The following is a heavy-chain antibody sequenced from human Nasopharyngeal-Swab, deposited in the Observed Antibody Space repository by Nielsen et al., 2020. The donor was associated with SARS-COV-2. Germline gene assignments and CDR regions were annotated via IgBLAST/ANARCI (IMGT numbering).Heavy chain of an antibody. CDR3: GGGGDNTYYDIWTGPRGPFDI. Sequence: SETLSLTCTVSGGSISGFYWSWIRQPPGNGLEWIGSIYYTGNTNYSPSLKSRVTISVDTSENQFSLKLSSVTAADAAVYYCGGGGDNTYYDIWTGPRGPFDIWGQGRMVTVSS. J-gene: IGHJ3*02. D-gene: IGHD3-9*01. CDR2: IYYTGNT. V-gene: IGHV4-59*01. CDR1: GGSISGFY.